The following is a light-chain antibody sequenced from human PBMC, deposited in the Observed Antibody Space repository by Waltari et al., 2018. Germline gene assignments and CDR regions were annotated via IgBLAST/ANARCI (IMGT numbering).Light chain of an antibody. CDR1: NRYDLGGYRY. CDR2: GVS. Sequence: QSALTQPASVSGSPGQSITISCTGTNRYDLGGYRYLSWYQQHPGKAPKLIIYGVSNRPSGVSTRFSGSRSGNTASLTISGLQAEDEADYYCSSYASSSSVVFGGGTKLTVL. J-gene: IGLJ2*01. V-gene: IGLV2-14*03. CDR3: SSYASSSSVV.